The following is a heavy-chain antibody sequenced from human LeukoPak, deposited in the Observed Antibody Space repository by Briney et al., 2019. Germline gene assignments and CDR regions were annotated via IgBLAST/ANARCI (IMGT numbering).Heavy chain of an antibody. V-gene: IGHV1-18*01. Sequence: ASVKVSCKASGYTFPSYGISWVRQSPGQGLEWMGWINPYNGNTNYAQKLQGRVTMTTDTSTSTAYMELRSLRSDDTAVYYCARVAAADHFDYWGQGTLVTVSS. CDR2: INPYNGNT. D-gene: IGHD6-13*01. CDR1: GYTFPSYG. J-gene: IGHJ4*02. CDR3: ARVAAADHFDY.